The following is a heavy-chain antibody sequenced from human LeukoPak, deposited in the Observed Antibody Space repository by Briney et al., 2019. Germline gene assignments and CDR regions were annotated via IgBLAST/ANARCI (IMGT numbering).Heavy chain of an antibody. V-gene: IGHV1-18*01. CDR2: ISAYNGSS. CDR1: GYTFTSYG. CDR3: ARVTTWLLNGPRQSWFDP. Sequence: ASVKVSCKASGYTFTSYGISWVRQAPAQGLEWMGWISAYNGSSNYAQKSQGRVTITTDTSTSTAHMELRSLRSDDTAVYYCARVTTWLLNGPRQSWFDPWGQGTLVPVSS. J-gene: IGHJ5*02. D-gene: IGHD3-22*01.